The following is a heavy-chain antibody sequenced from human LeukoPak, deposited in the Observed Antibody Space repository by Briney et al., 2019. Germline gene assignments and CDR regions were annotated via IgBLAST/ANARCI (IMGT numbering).Heavy chain of an antibody. V-gene: IGHV4-59*01. D-gene: IGHD5-18*01. J-gene: IGHJ3*02. Sequence: PSETLSLTCTVSGGSISSYYWSWIRQPPGKGLEWIGYIYYSGSTNYNPSLKSRVTISVDTSKNQFSLKLSSVTAADTAVYYCARDPGYSYGSRGAFDIWGQGTMVTVSS. CDR3: ARDPGYSYGSRGAFDI. CDR1: GGSISSYY. CDR2: IYYSGST.